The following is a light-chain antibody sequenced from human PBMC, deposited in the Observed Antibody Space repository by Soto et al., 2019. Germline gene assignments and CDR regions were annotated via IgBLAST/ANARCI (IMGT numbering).Light chain of an antibody. V-gene: IGKV3-20*01. Sequence: EIVLTQSPGPLSLSPGKRATLSCRASQSISSSYLAWYQQRPGQAPRLLIYGASSRATGIPDRFSGSGSGTEFTLTISRLEPEDFAVYYCQQYGSSSWTFGQGTKVDI. CDR3: QQYGSSSWT. J-gene: IGKJ1*01. CDR1: QSISSSY. CDR2: GAS.